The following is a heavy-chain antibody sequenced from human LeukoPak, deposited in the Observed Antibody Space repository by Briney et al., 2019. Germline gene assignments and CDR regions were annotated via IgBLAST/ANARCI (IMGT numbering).Heavy chain of an antibody. Sequence: ASVKVSCKASGYTFTGYYMHWVRQAPGQGLEWMGRINPNSGGTNYAQKFQGRVTMTRDTSISTAYMELSRLRSDDTAVYYCARVEYYYGSGSSFDYWGQGTLVTVSS. D-gene: IGHD3-10*01. V-gene: IGHV1-2*06. CDR2: INPNSGGT. CDR3: ARVEYYYGSGSSFDY. J-gene: IGHJ4*02. CDR1: GYTFTGYY.